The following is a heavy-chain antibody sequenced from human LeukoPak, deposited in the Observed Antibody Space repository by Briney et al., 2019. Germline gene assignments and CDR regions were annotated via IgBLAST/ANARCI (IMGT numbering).Heavy chain of an antibody. V-gene: IGHV5-51*01. Sequence: GESLKISCKGSGYSFTSYWIGWVRQMPGKGLEWMGIIYPGDSDTRYSPSFQGQVTISADKSISTAYLQWSSLKASGTAMYYCASSIVVVTAIHDAFDIWGQGTMVTVSS. CDR1: GYSFTSYW. J-gene: IGHJ3*02. D-gene: IGHD2-21*02. CDR3: ASSIVVVTAIHDAFDI. CDR2: IYPGDSDT.